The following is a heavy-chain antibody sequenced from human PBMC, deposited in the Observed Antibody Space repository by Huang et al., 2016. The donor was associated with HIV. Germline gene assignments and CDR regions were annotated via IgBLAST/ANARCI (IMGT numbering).Heavy chain of an antibody. CDR1: GGSVNSGYYY. CDR3: ARLPFDYVWGTQRQTALDELDV. J-gene: IGHJ3*01. Sequence: QLQLQESGPGLVRPSETLSLTCSVSGGSVNSGYYYWGWIRQPPGKGLEWIASVFYGGNPFCNPSLKSRVSMSVDTSKKRFSLNLSSVTAADTAVYFCARLPFDYVWGTQRQTALDELDVWGQGTMVTVSS. V-gene: IGHV4-39*01. CDR2: VFYGGNP. D-gene: IGHD3-16*01.